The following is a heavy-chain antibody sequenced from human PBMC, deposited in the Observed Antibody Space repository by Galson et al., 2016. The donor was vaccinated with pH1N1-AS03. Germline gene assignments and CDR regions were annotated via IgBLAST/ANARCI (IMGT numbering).Heavy chain of an antibody. CDR1: GFTFDAYA. CDR3: AKSPGYCSAGSCSALGYFDY. Sequence: SLRLSCAGSGFTFDAYAMHWVRQAPGKGLEWVSGIDRNSGTIDYTDSVKGRFTISRDNAKNSLYLQMNSLRADDTALYYCAKSPGYCSAGSCSALGYFDYWGQGTLVTVSS. CDR2: IDRNSGTI. V-gene: IGHV3-9*01. J-gene: IGHJ4*02. D-gene: IGHD2-15*01.